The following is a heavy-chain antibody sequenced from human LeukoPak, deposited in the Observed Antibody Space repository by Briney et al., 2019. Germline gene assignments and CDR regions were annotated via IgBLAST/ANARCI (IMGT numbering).Heavy chain of an antibody. CDR3: ARDLKTHYDILSDYYEDGGMDV. D-gene: IGHD3-9*01. CDR2: INSDGRRT. V-gene: IGHV3-74*01. Sequence: PGGSLRLSCAASGFTFSSYWMHWVRHAPGKGLVWVSRINSDGRRTIYADSVKGRYTISRDNAKNTLYLQMNSLRAEDTAVYYCARDLKTHYDILSDYYEDGGMDVWGQGTTVTVSS. CDR1: GFTFSSYW. J-gene: IGHJ6*02.